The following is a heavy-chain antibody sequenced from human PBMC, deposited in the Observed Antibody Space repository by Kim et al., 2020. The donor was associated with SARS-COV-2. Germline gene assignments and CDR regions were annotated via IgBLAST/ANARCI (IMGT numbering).Heavy chain of an antibody. V-gene: IGHV1-18*01. CDR2: ISPYNGYT. J-gene: IGHJ6*02. Sequence: ASVKVSCKASGYTFISYGVSWVRQAPGQGLEWVGWISPYNGYTYYAEKFQGRVTMTTDTSTRTAFMDLRSLRSDDTAVYYCAREGVYLGSGTYSPPRYYGMDVWGQGTTVTVSS. D-gene: IGHD3-10*01. CDR3: AREGVYLGSGTYSPPRYYGMDV. CDR1: GYTFISYG.